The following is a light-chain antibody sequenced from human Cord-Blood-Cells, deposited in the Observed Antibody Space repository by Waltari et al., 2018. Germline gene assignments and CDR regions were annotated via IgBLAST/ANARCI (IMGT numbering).Light chain of an antibody. Sequence: QSALTQPASVSGSPGQSIPISCTGTSSDVGSDNLFSWYQQHPGKAPKLMMYERSKRPSGVSNRFSGSNSGNTASLTISGLQAEDEADYYCCSYAGSSTVFGGGTKLTVL. V-gene: IGLV2-23*01. CDR1: SSDVGSDNL. CDR2: ERS. J-gene: IGLJ2*01. CDR3: CSYAGSSTV.